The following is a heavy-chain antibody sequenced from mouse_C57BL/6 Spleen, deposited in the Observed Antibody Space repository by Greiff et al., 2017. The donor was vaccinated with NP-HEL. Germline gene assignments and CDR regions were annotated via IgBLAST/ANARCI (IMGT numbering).Heavy chain of an antibody. CDR3: ARQGVVGGDYFDY. CDR2: ISSGGSYT. V-gene: IGHV5-6*02. J-gene: IGHJ2*01. D-gene: IGHD1-1*01. Sequence: DVMLVESGGDLVKPGGSLKLSCAASGFTFSSYGMSWVRQTPDKRLEWVATISSGGSYTYYPDSVKGRFTISRDNAKNTLYLQMSSLKSEDTAMYYCARQGVVGGDYFDYWGQGTTLTVSS. CDR1: GFTFSSYG.